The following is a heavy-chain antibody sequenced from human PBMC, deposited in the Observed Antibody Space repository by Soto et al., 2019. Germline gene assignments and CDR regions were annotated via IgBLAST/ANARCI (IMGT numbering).Heavy chain of an antibody. D-gene: IGHD2-15*01. J-gene: IGHJ5*02. CDR3: ARTKFRGGGSPALGWFDP. CDR2: ISAYNGNT. V-gene: IGHV1-18*04. Sequence: QVQLVQSGAEVKKPGASVKVSCKASGCTFTSYGISWVRQAPGQGLEWMGWISAYNGNTNYAQKLQGRVTMTTDTSTSTAYMELRSLRSDDTAVYYCARTKFRGGGSPALGWFDPWGQGTLVTVSS. CDR1: GCTFTSYG.